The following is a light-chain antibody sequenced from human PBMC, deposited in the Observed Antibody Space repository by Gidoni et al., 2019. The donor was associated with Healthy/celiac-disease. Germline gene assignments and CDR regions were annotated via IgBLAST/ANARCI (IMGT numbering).Light chain of an antibody. CDR1: ALAKQY. J-gene: IGLJ2*01. Sequence: SYELTQPPSLSLSPGQTARITCHGDALAKQYAYWYQQKPGQAPILGMYKDSERPSGIPERFSGSSSGTTVTLTISGVQAEDEADYYCQSAVSSTTYVVFGGGTKLTVL. CDR3: QSAVSSTTYVV. V-gene: IGLV3-25*03. CDR2: KDS.